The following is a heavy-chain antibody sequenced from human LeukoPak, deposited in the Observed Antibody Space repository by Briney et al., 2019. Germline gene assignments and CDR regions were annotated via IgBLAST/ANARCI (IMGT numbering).Heavy chain of an antibody. D-gene: IGHD6-6*01. CDR1: GLTFSSYW. CDR2: INSDGSST. CDR3: AIHSSSSPFDY. V-gene: IGHV3-74*01. Sequence: PGGSLRLSCAASGLTFSSYWMHWVRQAPGKGLVWVSRINSDGSSTSYADSVKGRFTISRDNAKNTLYLQMNSLRAEDTAVYYCAIHSSSSPFDYWGQGTLVTVSS. J-gene: IGHJ4*02.